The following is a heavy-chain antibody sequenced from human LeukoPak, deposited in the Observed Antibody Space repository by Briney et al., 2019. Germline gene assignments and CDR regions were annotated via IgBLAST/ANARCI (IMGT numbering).Heavy chain of an antibody. V-gene: IGHV3-23*01. J-gene: IGHJ4*02. CDR3: AKQSAGSAAWYSLHYDF. Sequence: GGSLRLSCAASGFTFSTYAMTWVRQAPGRGLEWVSSVDGGGGGTYYADSVKGRFTISRDNSKDTLYLQMNGLRAEDTAVYFCAKQSAGSAAWYSLHYDFWGQGTLVTVSS. CDR2: VDGGGGGT. D-gene: IGHD6-13*01. CDR1: GFTFSTYA.